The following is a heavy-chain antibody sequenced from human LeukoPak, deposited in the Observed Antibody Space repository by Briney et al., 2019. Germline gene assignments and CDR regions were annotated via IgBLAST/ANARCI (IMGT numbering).Heavy chain of an antibody. V-gene: IGHV3-7*03. Sequence: PGGSLRLSCAASGFTFSSYWMSWVRQAPGKGLEWVANIKQDGSEKYYVDSVKGRFTISRDNAKNSLYLQMNSLRAEDTAVYYCAKDELVRGVILPSGRWYMDVWGKGTTVTVSS. J-gene: IGHJ6*03. D-gene: IGHD3-10*01. CDR2: IKQDGSEK. CDR1: GFTFSSYW. CDR3: AKDELVRGVILPSGRWYMDV.